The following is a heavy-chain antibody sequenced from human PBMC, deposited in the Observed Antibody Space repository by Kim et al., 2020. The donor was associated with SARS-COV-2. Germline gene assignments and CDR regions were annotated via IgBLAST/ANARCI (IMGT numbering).Heavy chain of an antibody. CDR3: ASYYDSSGVFDY. V-gene: IGHV4-31*02. D-gene: IGHD3-22*01. J-gene: IGHJ4*02. Sequence: FYNPSLQSRVSISVDPSENQFSLKLSSVTAADTAVYYCASYYDSSGVFDYWGQGTLVAVSS.